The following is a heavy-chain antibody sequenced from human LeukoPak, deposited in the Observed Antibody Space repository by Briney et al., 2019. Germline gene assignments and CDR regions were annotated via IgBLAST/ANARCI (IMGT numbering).Heavy chain of an antibody. CDR2: ISYDGSNK. Sequence: GGSLRLSCAASGFTFSSYGMHWVRQAPGKGLEWVAVISYDGSNKYYADSVKGRFTISRDNSKNTLYLQMNSLRAEDTAVYYCARDSSGWLNYFDYWGQGTLVTVSS. D-gene: IGHD6-19*01. CDR1: GFTFSSYG. V-gene: IGHV3-30*03. CDR3: ARDSSGWLNYFDY. J-gene: IGHJ4*02.